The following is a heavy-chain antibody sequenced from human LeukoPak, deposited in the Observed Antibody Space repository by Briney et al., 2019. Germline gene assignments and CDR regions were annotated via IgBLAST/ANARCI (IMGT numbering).Heavy chain of an antibody. CDR1: GFTFSSYG. Sequence: GRSLRLSCAASGFTFSSYGMHWVRQAPGKGLEWVAVISYDGSNKYYADSVKGRFTISRDNSKNTLYLQMNSLSAEDTAVYYCAKDDYIAVAGTRYYYYYGMDVWGQGTTVTVSS. CDR3: AKDDYIAVAGTRYYYYYGMDV. CDR2: ISYDGSNK. V-gene: IGHV3-30*18. D-gene: IGHD6-19*01. J-gene: IGHJ6*02.